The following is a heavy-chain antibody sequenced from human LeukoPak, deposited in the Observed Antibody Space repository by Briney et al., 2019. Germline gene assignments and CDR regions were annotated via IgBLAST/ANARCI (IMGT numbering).Heavy chain of an antibody. CDR3: ARVPAYYDSSGYIDY. V-gene: IGHV1-2*02. Sequence: ASVKVSCKASGYTFTGYYMHWVRQTPGQGLEWMGWINPNSGGTNYAQKFQGRVTMTRDTSISTAYMELSRLRSDDTAVYYCARVPAYYDSSGYIDYWGQGTLVTVSS. D-gene: IGHD3-22*01. J-gene: IGHJ4*02. CDR2: INPNSGGT. CDR1: GYTFTGYY.